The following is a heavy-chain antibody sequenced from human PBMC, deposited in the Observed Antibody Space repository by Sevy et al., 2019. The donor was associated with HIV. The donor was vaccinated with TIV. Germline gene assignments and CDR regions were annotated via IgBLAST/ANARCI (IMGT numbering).Heavy chain of an antibody. CDR2: SSGSGGSGDKT. J-gene: IGHJ4*02. CDR3: ARKYDSSGYFDY. D-gene: IGHD3-22*01. CDR1: GFTFSRYA. Sequence: GGSLRLSCAASGFTFSRYAMNWVRQAPGKGLEWVSDSSGSGGSGDKTNYADSVKGRFTISRDDSKNSLYLQLNSLRAEDTAIYYCARKYDSSGYFDYWGQGTLVTVSS. V-gene: IGHV3-23*01.